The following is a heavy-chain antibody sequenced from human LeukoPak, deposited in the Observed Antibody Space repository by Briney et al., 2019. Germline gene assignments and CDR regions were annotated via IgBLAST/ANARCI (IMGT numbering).Heavy chain of an antibody. V-gene: IGHV4-4*02. Sequence: PSETLSLTCAVSGGSISSIWWSWVREPPGEGVEWVGEIEVRGDTNYNPSLKTQVTISVDKSKTQFSLTLTSLTAADTAVSYCAGAGTYYLDNWGPGTLVTVSS. CDR2: IEVRGDT. D-gene: IGHD3/OR15-3a*01. CDR3: AGAGTYYLDN. CDR1: GGSISSIW. J-gene: IGHJ4*01.